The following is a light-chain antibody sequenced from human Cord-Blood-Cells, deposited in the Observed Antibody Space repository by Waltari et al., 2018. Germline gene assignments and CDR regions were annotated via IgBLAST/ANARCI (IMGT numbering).Light chain of an antibody. CDR3: SSYTSSSTV. CDR2: EVS. V-gene: IGLV2-14*01. J-gene: IGLJ3*02. Sequence: QSALTQPASVSGSPGQSITISCTGTSSDVGGYNYFSWYQQHPGKAPKLMIYEVSNRPSGVSNRFYGSKSGNTASLTISGLQAEDEADYYCSSYTSSSTVFGGGTKLTVL. CDR1: SSDVGGYNY.